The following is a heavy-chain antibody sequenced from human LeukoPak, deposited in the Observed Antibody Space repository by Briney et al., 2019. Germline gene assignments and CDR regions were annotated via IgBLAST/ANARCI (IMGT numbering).Heavy chain of an antibody. J-gene: IGHJ4*02. D-gene: IGHD3-9*01. CDR2: IKQDGSEK. CDR3: ARDPYDILTGYEASLDY. CDR1: GFTFSSYW. Sequence: GGSPRLSCAASGFTFSSYWMSWVRQAPGKGLEWVANIKQDGSEKYYVDSVKGRFTISRDNAKNSLYLQMNSLRAEDTAVYYCARDPYDILTGYEASLDYWGQGTLVTVSS. V-gene: IGHV3-7*01.